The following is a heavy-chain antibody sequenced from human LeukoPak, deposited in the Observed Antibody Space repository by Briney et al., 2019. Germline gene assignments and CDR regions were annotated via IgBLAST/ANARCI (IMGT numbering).Heavy chain of an antibody. Sequence: PGGSLRLSCAAFGFTFDDYAMHWVRQAPGKGLEWVSGITWNSGTIGYADSVKGRFTISRDNAKNSLYLQMNSLRAEDTALYYCAKVRSGSYYLPFDYWGQGTLVTVSS. CDR1: GFTFDDYA. V-gene: IGHV3-9*01. CDR2: ITWNSGTI. D-gene: IGHD1-26*01. J-gene: IGHJ4*02. CDR3: AKVRSGSYYLPFDY.